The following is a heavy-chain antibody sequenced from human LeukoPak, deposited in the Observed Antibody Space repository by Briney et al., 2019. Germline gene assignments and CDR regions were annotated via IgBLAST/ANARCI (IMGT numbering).Heavy chain of an antibody. CDR1: GFTFSDYY. CDR2: ISNDGSNK. J-gene: IGHJ4*02. V-gene: IGHV3-30*03. CDR3: ARVVVSSSSDYFDY. D-gene: IGHD6-6*01. Sequence: AGGSLRLSCAASGFTFSDYYMSWIRQVPGKGLEWVAVISNDGSNKFYADSVKGRFTISRDNPKNTLYLQMNSLRGEDTAVYYCARVVVSSSSDYFDYWGQGTLVTVSS.